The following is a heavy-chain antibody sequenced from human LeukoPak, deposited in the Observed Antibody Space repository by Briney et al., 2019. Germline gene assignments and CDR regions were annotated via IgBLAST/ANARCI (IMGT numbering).Heavy chain of an antibody. CDR3: AAGIAARLAVPNYYYGMDV. CDR1: GFTFTSSA. Sequence: SVKVSCKASGFTFTSSAVQWVRQARGQRLEWIGWIVVGSGNTNYAQKFQERVTITRDMSASTAYMELSSLRSEDTAVYYCAAGIAARLAVPNYYYGMDVWGQGTTVTVSS. D-gene: IGHD6-6*01. CDR2: IVVGSGNT. V-gene: IGHV1-58*01. J-gene: IGHJ6*02.